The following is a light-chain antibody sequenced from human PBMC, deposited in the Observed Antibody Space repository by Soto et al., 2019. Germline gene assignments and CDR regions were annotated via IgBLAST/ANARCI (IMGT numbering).Light chain of an antibody. CDR3: QQSNSFPLT. J-gene: IGKJ4*01. V-gene: IGKV1-12*01. CDR2: AAS. Sequence: DIQMTQSPSSVSASVGDRVTITCRASQGISSRLAGDQQKPGKAPNLLIYAASSLQSGVPSRFSGSGSETDFTLTIGSLQPEDFATYYCQQSNSFPLTFGGGTKVEIK. CDR1: QGISSR.